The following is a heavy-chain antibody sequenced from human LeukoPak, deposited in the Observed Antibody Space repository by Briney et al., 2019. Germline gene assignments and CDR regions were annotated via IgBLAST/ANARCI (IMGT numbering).Heavy chain of an antibody. CDR3: ARDIVVVPVAHNWFDP. CDR2: IKQDGSEK. V-gene: IGHV3-7*01. J-gene: IGHJ5*02. D-gene: IGHD2-2*01. CDR1: GFTFSSYS. Sequence: PGGSLRLSCAASGFTFSSYSMNWVRQAPGKGLEWVANIKQDGSEKYYVDSVKGRFTISRDNAKNSLYLQMNSLRVEDTAVYYCARDIVVVPVAHNWFDPWGQGTLVTVSS.